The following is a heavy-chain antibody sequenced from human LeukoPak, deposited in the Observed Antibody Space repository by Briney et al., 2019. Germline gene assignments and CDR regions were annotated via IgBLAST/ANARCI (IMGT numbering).Heavy chain of an antibody. J-gene: IGHJ3*02. D-gene: IGHD3-22*01. CDR1: GYTFSGYY. CDR2: INPNSGGT. CDR3: AKARDDDSSGYYKYAFDI. Sequence: ASVKVSCKASGYTFSGYYMHWVRQAPGQGLEWMGWINPNSGGTNCAQKFQGRVTMTRDTSISTAYMELSRLRSDDTALYYCAKARDDDSSGYYKYAFDIWGQGTMVTVSS. V-gene: IGHV1-2*02.